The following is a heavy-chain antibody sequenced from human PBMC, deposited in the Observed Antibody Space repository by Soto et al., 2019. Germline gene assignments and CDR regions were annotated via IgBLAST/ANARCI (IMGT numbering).Heavy chain of an antibody. D-gene: IGHD3-10*01. CDR2: IHYSGST. J-gene: IGHJ4*02. V-gene: IGHV4-59*01. Sequence: SETLSLTCTVSGGSISSYYWGWVRQPPGKGLEWIGYIHYSGSTNYNPSLKSRVIISVDTSKNQFSLKLSSVTAADTAMYYCARGYYGSGSGGYYFDYWGQGTLVTVSS. CDR1: GGSISSYY. CDR3: ARGYYGSGSGGYYFDY.